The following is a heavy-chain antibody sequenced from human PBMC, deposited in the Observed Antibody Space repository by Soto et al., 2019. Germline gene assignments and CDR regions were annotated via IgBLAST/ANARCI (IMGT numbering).Heavy chain of an antibody. D-gene: IGHD4-17*01. CDR1: GYSFTSYW. J-gene: IGHJ6*02. Sequence: PGESLKISCKGSGYSFTSYWIGWVRQMPGKGLEWMGIIYPGDSDTRYSPSFQGQVTISADKSISTAYLQWSSLKASDTAMYYCARGGKYGDLYYYYYGMDVWGQGTTVTVSS. V-gene: IGHV5-51*01. CDR2: IYPGDSDT. CDR3: ARGGKYGDLYYYYYGMDV.